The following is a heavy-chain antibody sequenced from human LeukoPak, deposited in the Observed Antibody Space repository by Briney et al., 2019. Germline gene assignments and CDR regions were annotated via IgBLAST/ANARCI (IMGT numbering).Heavy chain of an antibody. D-gene: IGHD5-24*01. J-gene: IGHJ4*02. CDR3: ARRERGYNLYYFDY. Sequence: SETLSLTCTVSGGSISSYYWSWIRQPPGKGLEWIGYIYTSGSTNYNPSLKSRVTISVDTSKNQFSLKLSSVTAADTAVYYCARRERGYNLYYFDYWGQGTLVTVSS. CDR1: GGSISSYY. CDR2: IYTSGST. V-gene: IGHV4-4*09.